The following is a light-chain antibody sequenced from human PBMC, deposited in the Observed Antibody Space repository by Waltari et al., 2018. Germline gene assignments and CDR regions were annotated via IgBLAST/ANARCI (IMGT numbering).Light chain of an antibody. V-gene: IGKV2-28*01. CDR1: QSLLHRNGYNY. CDR2: LGS. Sequence: DIVMTQSPLSLPVTPGEPASISCRSSQSLLHRNGYNYLDWYLQKPGQSPQLLIYLGSNRASGVPDRFSGSGSDTDFTLRISRVEAEDVGVYYCMQALQTLWTFGQGTKVEIK. CDR3: MQALQTLWT. J-gene: IGKJ1*01.